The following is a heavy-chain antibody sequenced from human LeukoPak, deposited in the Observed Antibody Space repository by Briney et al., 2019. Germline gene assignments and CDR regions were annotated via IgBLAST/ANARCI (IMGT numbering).Heavy chain of an antibody. CDR1: GYTFTSYA. V-gene: IGHV1-3*01. D-gene: IGHD6-13*01. J-gene: IGHJ5*02. Sequence: AASVKVSCKASGYTFTSYAMHWVRQAPGQRLEWMGWINAGNGNTKYSQKFQGRVTITRDTSASTAYMELSSLRSEDTAVYYCARGLSSWFNWFDPWGQGTLVTASS. CDR2: INAGNGNT. CDR3: ARGLSSWFNWFDP.